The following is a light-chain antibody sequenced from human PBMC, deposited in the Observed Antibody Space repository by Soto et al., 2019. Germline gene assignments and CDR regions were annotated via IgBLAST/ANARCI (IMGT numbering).Light chain of an antibody. Sequence: EIVMTQSPGTLSVSTEEGATLSCRASQSVDRNLAWYQQKPGQAPRLLIYGASTRPTGIPDRFSGSGSGTEFSLTISSLQSEDFATYYCQQYNAFSSSVTFGPGTKVEIK. J-gene: IGKJ3*01. V-gene: IGKV3D-15*01. CDR1: QSVDRN. CDR3: QQYNAFSSSVT. CDR2: GAS.